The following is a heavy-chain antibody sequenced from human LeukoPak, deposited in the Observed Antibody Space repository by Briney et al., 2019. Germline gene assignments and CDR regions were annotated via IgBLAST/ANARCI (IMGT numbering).Heavy chain of an antibody. CDR1: GGSVSSTNW. V-gene: IGHV4-4*02. CDR3: AREGGFYRPLDY. J-gene: IGHJ4*02. D-gene: IGHD6-25*01. CDR2: VHLDGRT. Sequence: PSETLSLTCGVSGGSVSSTNWWTWIRQPPGKGLEWIGEVHLDGRTNFNPSLKSRLTMSVDLSENHVSLKLTSVTAADTTVYYCAREGGFYRPLDYSGQGTLVTVSS.